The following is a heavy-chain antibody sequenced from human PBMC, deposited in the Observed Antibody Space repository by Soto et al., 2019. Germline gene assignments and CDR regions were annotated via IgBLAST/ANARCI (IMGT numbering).Heavy chain of an antibody. J-gene: IGHJ4*02. Sequence: QVQLQESGPGLVKPSQTLSLTCTVSGGSISSGFFFWSWLRQTPGKGLEWIGYTFHTGATHFNASLESRLSMSVDTSKNQFSMRLASVTAADTAVYYCARAGHVGAARSCCHTFCGQGVPVTVSS. V-gene: IGHV4-30-4*01. CDR1: GGSISSGFFF. CDR3: ARAGHVGAARSCCHTF. D-gene: IGHD1-26*01. CDR2: TFHTGAT.